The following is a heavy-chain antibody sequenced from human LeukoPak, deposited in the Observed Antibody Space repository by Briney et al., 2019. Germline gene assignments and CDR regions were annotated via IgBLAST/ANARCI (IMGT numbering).Heavy chain of an antibody. J-gene: IGHJ6*02. CDR2: IKQDGSEK. V-gene: IGHV3-7*01. Sequence: GGSLRLSCAASGFTFSSYWMSWVRQAPGKGLEWVANIKQDGSEKYYVDSVKGRFTISRDNAKNSLYLQMNSLRAEDTAVYYCARGFSYYDFWSGYYGPRYGMDVWGQGTTATVSS. CDR3: ARGFSYYDFWSGYYGPRYGMDV. CDR1: GFTFSSYW. D-gene: IGHD3-3*01.